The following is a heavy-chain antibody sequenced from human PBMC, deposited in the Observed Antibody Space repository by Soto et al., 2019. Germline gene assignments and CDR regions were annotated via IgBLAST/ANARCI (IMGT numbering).Heavy chain of an antibody. V-gene: IGHV3-23*01. CDR2: ISGSGGRT. CDR1: GFTFSNYA. Sequence: EVQLLESGGGLVQPGGSLRLSCAASGFTFSNYAVTWVRQAPGKGLEWVSTISGSGGRTYYADSVTGRFTISRDNSKNTLYLQMNSLRAEDTAVYYCAKDQGSSWYEIDSWGQGTRVTVSS. CDR3: AKDQGSSWYEIDS. D-gene: IGHD6-13*01. J-gene: IGHJ4*02.